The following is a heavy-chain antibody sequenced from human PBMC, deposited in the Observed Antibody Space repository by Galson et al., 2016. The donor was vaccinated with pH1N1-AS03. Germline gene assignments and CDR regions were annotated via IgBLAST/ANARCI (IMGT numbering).Heavy chain of an antibody. CDR3: AKDLAGRSGRYRGGFDY. Sequence: VRQAPGKGLEWVAVISSDGSNEYFADSVKGRFTISRDNSKNTLYMQMNSLRAEDTAVYYCAKDLAGRSGRYRGGFDYWGQGTLVSVSS. V-gene: IGHV3-30*18. D-gene: IGHD6-19*01. CDR2: ISSDGSNE. J-gene: IGHJ4*02.